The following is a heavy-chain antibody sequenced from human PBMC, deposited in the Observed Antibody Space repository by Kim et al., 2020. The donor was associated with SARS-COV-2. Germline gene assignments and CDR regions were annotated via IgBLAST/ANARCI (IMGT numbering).Heavy chain of an antibody. CDR1: GFTFSSYS. CDR2: ISSSSSYI. CDR3: ARVGGFGGYSYANWYFDL. Sequence: GGSLRLSCAASGFTFSSYSMNWVRQAPGKGLEWVSSISSSSSYIYYADSVKGRFTISRDNAKNSLYLQMNSLRAEDTAVYYCARVGGFGGYSYANWYFDLWGRGTLVTVSS. V-gene: IGHV3-21*01. D-gene: IGHD5-18*01. J-gene: IGHJ2*01.